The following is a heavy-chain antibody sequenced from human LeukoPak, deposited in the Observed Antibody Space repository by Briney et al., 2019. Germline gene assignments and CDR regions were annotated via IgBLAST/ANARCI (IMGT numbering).Heavy chain of an antibody. D-gene: IGHD3-10*01. Sequence: GGSLRLSCAASGFTFSDYYMSWIRQAPGKGLEWVSYISSRSDFTNYADSVKGRFTISRDNAKNSLDLQMNSLRAEDTAVYYCVRTQYGSGSYFADWGQGTLVTVSS. CDR2: ISSRSDFT. CDR1: GFTFSDYY. CDR3: VRTQYGSGSYFAD. J-gene: IGHJ4*02. V-gene: IGHV3-11*03.